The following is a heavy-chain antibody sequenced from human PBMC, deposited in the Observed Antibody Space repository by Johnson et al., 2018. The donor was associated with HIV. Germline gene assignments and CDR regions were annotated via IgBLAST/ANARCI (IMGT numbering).Heavy chain of an antibody. V-gene: IGHV3-30-3*01. D-gene: IGHD5-18*01. J-gene: IGHJ3*02. Sequence: QVQLVESGGGVVQPGPSLRLACAASGFTFSSFAMHWVRQAPGKGLEWVAFISYDGTNKYFPDSVQGRFTISRDNAKNSLYLQMNSLRAEDTAVYYCARDCSYGSNDAFDIWGQGTMVTVSS. CDR3: ARDCSYGSNDAFDI. CDR1: GFTFSSFA. CDR2: ISYDGTNK.